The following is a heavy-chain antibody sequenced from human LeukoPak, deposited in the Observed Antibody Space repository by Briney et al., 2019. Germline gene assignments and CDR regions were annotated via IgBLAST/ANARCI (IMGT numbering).Heavy chain of an antibody. V-gene: IGHV3-23*01. CDR2: ISGRGGST. D-gene: IGHD6-13*01. J-gene: IGHJ4*02. CDR3: AKFIYSSWYYFDY. Sequence: GGSLRLSCAASGFTFSSYGMHWVRQAPGKGLEWVSAISGRGGSTYYADSVKGRFTISRDISKNTLYLHMNSLRAEDTAVYYCAKFIYSSWYYFDYWGQGTLVTVSS. CDR1: GFTFSSYG.